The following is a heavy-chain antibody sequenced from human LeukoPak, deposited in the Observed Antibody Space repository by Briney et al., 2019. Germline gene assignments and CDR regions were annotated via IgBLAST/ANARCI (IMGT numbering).Heavy chain of an antibody. CDR3: ARSDDYNSRNVFNY. CDR1: GFILSSYE. Sequence: GGSLRLSCAPSGFILSSYEMNWVRQAPGEGLEWVSAIYGGGNTYYADSVKGRFTISRDNSKNTLYLQMNSLRAEDTALYYCARSDDYNSRNVFNYWGQGTLVTVSS. J-gene: IGHJ4*02. D-gene: IGHD5-24*01. V-gene: IGHV3-66*01. CDR2: IYGGGNT.